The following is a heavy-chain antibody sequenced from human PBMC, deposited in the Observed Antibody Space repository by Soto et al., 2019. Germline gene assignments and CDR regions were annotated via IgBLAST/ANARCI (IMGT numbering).Heavy chain of an antibody. V-gene: IGHV1-46*03. J-gene: IGHJ5*02. CDR2: INPSGGST. D-gene: IGHD6-19*01. CDR3: ASSGWLANWFDP. CDR1: GYTFTSYY. Sequence: ASVKASCKASGYTFTSYYMHWVRQAPGQGLEWMGIINPSGGSTSYAQKFQGRVTMTRDTSTSTVYMELSSLRSEDTAVYYCASSGWLANWFDPWGQGTLVTVSS.